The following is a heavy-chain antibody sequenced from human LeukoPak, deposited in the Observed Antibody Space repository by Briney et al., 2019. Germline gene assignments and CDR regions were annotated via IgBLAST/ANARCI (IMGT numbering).Heavy chain of an antibody. J-gene: IGHJ4*02. CDR3: ARNRYFDTGGYYYDFDY. Sequence: SETLSLTCSVSGYSISSGYYWGWLRQPPGKGLEWIGSIHHSGTTFYTPSLKSRVTISLDTSKNQFSLRLRSVTAADTAVYRCARNRYFDTGGYYYDFDYWGQGTLVTVSS. V-gene: IGHV4-38-2*02. D-gene: IGHD3-22*01. CDR2: IHHSGTT. CDR1: GYSISSGYY.